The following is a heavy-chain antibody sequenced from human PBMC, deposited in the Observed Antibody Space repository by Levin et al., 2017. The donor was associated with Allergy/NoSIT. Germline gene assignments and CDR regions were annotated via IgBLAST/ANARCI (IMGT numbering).Heavy chain of an antibody. Sequence: PGGSLRLSCAASGFTFSSYSMNWVRQAPGKGLEWVSSISTTSSHIYYADSVKGRFTISRDNAKNSLYLQMDSLRAEDTAVYYCARGSTSRQREDAFDIWGQGTMVTVSS. CDR1: GFTFSSYS. D-gene: IGHD2-2*01. J-gene: IGHJ3*02. V-gene: IGHV3-21*06. CDR2: ISTTSSHI. CDR3: ARGSTSRQREDAFDI.